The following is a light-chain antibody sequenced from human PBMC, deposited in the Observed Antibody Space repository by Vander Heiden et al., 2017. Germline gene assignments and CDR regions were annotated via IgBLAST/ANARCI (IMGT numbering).Light chain of an antibody. CDR1: STNVGAGYH. CDR2: GNN. Sequence: QSVLTQPPSASGAPGQRATISCTGSSTNVGAGYHVHWYQQVPGKAPKLLIYGNNNRPSGVPDRFSGSKSGTSASLAIAGLQAEDEADYYCQSYDTSLSAYGFGTGTKVTVL. V-gene: IGLV1-40*01. J-gene: IGLJ1*01. CDR3: QSYDTSLSAYG.